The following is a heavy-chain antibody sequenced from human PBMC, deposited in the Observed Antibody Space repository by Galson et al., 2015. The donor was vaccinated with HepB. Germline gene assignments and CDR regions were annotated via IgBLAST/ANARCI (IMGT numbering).Heavy chain of an antibody. CDR2: ISRTSSTI. CDR3: AREDWITVFGVVDY. Sequence: SLRLSCAASGFTFNTYTMNWVRQAPGKGLEWVSYISRTSSTIYYADSVKGRFTISRDNAKNSLYLQMNSLRDEDTAVYYCAREDWITVFGVVDYWGQGTLVTVSS. CDR1: GFTFNTYT. D-gene: IGHD3-3*01. V-gene: IGHV3-48*02. J-gene: IGHJ4*02.